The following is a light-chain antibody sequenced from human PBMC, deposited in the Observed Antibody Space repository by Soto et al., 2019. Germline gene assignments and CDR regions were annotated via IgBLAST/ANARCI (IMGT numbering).Light chain of an antibody. CDR2: DAS. Sequence: EIVMTQSPATLSVSPGERATLSCRASQSVNSNLAWYRQKPGQAPRLLISDASTRATGVPARFSGSGSGTEFTLTNSSLQSEDSGIYYCQQYNFWPPLTFGGGTKMEIK. V-gene: IGKV3-15*01. CDR1: QSVNSN. CDR3: QQYNFWPPLT. J-gene: IGKJ4*01.